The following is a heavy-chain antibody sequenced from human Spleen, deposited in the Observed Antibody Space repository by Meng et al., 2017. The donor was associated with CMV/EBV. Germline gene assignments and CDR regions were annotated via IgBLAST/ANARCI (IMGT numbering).Heavy chain of an antibody. CDR2: INISSGSI. CDR3: ARALRSPVGAGDY. V-gene: IGHV3-21*04. Sequence: FSTYNMSWVRQAPGQGLACVSCINISSGSIHCADSMKGRFTMTRDTSTSTVYMELSSLRSEDTAVYYCARALRSPVGAGDYWGQGTLVTVSS. J-gene: IGHJ4*02. CDR1: FSTYN. D-gene: IGHD1-26*01.